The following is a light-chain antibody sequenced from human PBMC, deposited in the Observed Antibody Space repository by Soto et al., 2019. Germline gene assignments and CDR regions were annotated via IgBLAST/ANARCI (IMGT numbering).Light chain of an antibody. CDR1: SSDVGGYNY. Sequence: QSALTQPASVSGSPGLSITISCTGTSSDVGGYNYVSWYQQHPGKAPKLMIYEVSNRPSGVSNRFSGSKSGNTASLTISGLQVEDEADYYCSSYTSSSTLVFGTGTQLTVL. CDR2: EVS. V-gene: IGLV2-14*01. J-gene: IGLJ1*01. CDR3: SSYTSSSTLV.